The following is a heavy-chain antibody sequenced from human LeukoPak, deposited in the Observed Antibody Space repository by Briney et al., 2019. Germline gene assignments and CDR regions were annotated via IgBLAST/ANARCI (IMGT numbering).Heavy chain of an antibody. CDR1: GFSFSTYW. CDR3: AKDGGLWVSAHWGDS. CDR2: ITTGDGNT. V-gene: IGHV3-23*01. Sequence: GGSLRLSCAASGFSFSTYWMSWVRQAPGKGLKWVSTITTGDGNTYYADSVKGRFTVSRDDSKNTLYLQMNSLRAEDTAVYYCAKDGGLWVSAHWGDSWGRGTLVTVSS. J-gene: IGHJ4*02. D-gene: IGHD7-27*01.